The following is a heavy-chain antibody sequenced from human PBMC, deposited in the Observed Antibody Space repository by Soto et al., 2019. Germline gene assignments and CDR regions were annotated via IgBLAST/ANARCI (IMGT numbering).Heavy chain of an antibody. J-gene: IGHJ3*02. CDR3: ARGYCSGGSCYSLPHDAFDI. D-gene: IGHD2-15*01. V-gene: IGHV3-30-3*01. Sequence: GVSLRLSCTASGFTFISYAMHWVRKAPGKGLEWVAVISYDGSNKYYADSVKGRFTISRDNSKNTLYLQMNSLRAEDTAVYYCARGYCSGGSCYSLPHDAFDIWGQGTMVTVSS. CDR1: GFTFISYA. CDR2: ISYDGSNK.